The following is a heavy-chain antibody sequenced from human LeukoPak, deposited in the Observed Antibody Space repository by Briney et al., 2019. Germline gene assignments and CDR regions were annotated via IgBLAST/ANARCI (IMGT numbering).Heavy chain of an antibody. CDR2: IWYDGSNK. D-gene: IGHD3-22*01. CDR1: GFTFSSYG. Sequence: PGGSLRLSCAASGFTFSSYGMHWVRQAPGKGLEWVAVIWYDGSNKYYADSVKGRFTISRDNSKNTLYLQMSSLRAEDTAVYYCARDLYDSSGYLGYWGQGTLVTVSS. J-gene: IGHJ4*02. CDR3: ARDLYDSSGYLGY. V-gene: IGHV3-33*01.